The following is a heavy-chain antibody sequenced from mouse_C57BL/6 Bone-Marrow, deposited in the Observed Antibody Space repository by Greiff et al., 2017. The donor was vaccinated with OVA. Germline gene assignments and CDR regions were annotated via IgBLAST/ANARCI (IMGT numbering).Heavy chain of an antibody. J-gene: IGHJ4*01. V-gene: IGHV1-50*01. D-gene: IGHD1-1*01. CDR3: ARERGLITTVYAMDY. CDR2: IDPSDSYT. Sequence: QVQLQQPGAELVKPGASVKLSCKASGYTFTSYWMQWVKQRPGQGLEWIGEIDPSDSYTNYNQKFKGKATLTVDTSSSTAYMQLSSLTSEDSAVYYCARERGLITTVYAMDYWGQGTSVTVSS. CDR1: GYTFTSYW.